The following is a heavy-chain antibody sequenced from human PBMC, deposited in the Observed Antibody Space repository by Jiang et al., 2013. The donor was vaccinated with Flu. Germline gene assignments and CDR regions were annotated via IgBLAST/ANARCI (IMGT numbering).Heavy chain of an antibody. D-gene: IGHD6-19*01. Sequence: PGLVKPSETLSLTCTVSGGSISSSSYYWGWIRQPPGKGLEWIGSIYYSGSTYYNPSLKSRVTISVDTSKNQFSLKLSSVTAADTAVYYCARQIRYSSGWYGQLDPWGRGTLVTVSS. J-gene: IGHJ5*02. CDR3: ARQIRYSSGWYGQLDP. CDR1: GGSISSSSYY. CDR2: IYYSGST. V-gene: IGHV4-39*07.